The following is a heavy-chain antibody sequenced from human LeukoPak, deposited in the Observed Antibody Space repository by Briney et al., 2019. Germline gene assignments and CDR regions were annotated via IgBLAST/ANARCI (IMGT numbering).Heavy chain of an antibody. CDR2: INSDGSST. CDR3: ARGLSGYASSLGY. Sequence: GGSLRLSCAASGFTFSSYWMHWVRQAPGKGLVWVSRINSDGSSTSYADSVRGRFSIFRDNAKNTLYLQMNSLRAEDTAVYYCARGLSGYASSLGYWGQGTLVTVSA. CDR1: GFTFSSYW. J-gene: IGHJ4*02. V-gene: IGHV3-74*01. D-gene: IGHD6-6*01.